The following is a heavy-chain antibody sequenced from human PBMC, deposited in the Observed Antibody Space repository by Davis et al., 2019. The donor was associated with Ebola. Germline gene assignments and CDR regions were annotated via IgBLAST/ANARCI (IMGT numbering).Heavy chain of an antibody. CDR1: SGSISSYY. J-gene: IGHJ2*01. CDR3: ARDKLTVKYWYFDL. D-gene: IGHD4-17*01. V-gene: IGHV4-4*07. Sequence: PSETLSLTCTVSSGSISSYYWSWIRQPAGKGLEWIGRIYTSGSTNYNPSLKSRVTMSVDTSKNQFSLKLSSVTAADTAVYYCARDKLTVKYWYFDLWGRGTLVTVSS. CDR2: IYTSGST.